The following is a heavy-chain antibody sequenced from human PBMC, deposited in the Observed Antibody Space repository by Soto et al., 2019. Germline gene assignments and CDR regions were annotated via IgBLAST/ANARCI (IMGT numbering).Heavy chain of an antibody. CDR3: ARGGGGVIPGYFDY. D-gene: IGHD3-16*02. CDR1: GFTFSSYA. Sequence: GGSLRLSCAASGFTFSSYAMHWVRQAPGKGLEWVAVISYDGSNKYYADSVKGRFTISRDNSKNTLYLQMNSLRAEDTVVYYCARGGGGVIPGYFDYWGQGTLVTVSS. V-gene: IGHV3-30*04. J-gene: IGHJ4*02. CDR2: ISYDGSNK.